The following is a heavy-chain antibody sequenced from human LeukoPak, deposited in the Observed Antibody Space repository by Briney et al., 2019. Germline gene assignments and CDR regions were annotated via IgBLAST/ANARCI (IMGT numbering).Heavy chain of an antibody. CDR2: IYYSGST. V-gene: IGHV4-59*01. Sequence: SETLSLTCTVSGGSISSYYWSWIRQPPGKGLEWIGYIYYSGSTNYNPSLKSRVTISVDTSKNQFSLKLSSVTAADTAVYYCARVHSGGYPPAGGFDYWGQGTLVTVSS. CDR1: GGSISSYY. CDR3: ARVHSGGYPPAGGFDY. J-gene: IGHJ4*02. D-gene: IGHD1-26*01.